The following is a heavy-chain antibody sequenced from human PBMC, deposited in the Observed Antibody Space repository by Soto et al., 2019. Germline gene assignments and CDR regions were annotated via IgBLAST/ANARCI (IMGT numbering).Heavy chain of an antibody. Sequence: EAQLVESGGGLVQPGGSLRLSCVASGFTFSSYEMNWVRQAPGKGLEWVSYTSSSGTTKYYADSVKGRFTISRNNAKDSLYLQMNRLRAEDTAVYYCARDQSVVVAAGGGYGMDVWGQGTTVTVSS. CDR1: GFTFSSYE. CDR2: TSSSGTTK. CDR3: ARDQSVVVAAGGGYGMDV. D-gene: IGHD2-15*01. J-gene: IGHJ6*02. V-gene: IGHV3-48*03.